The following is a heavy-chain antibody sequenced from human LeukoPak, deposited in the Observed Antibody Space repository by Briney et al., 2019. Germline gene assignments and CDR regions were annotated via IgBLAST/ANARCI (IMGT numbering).Heavy chain of an antibody. CDR3: ARVVGATSY. D-gene: IGHD1-26*01. J-gene: IGHJ4*02. V-gene: IGHV4-59*12. CDR1: GGSISSYY. CDR2: IYYSGST. Sequence: ASETLSLTCTVSGGSISSYYWSWIRQPPGKGLEWIGYIYYSGSTNYNPSLKSRATISVDTSKNQFSLKLSSVTAADTAVYYCARVVGATSYWGQGTLVTVSS.